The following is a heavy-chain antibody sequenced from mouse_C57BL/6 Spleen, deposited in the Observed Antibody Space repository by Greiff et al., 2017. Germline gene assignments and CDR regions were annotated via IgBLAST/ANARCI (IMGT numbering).Heavy chain of an antibody. J-gene: IGHJ3*01. CDR1: GYSFTGYY. Sequence: LVESGPELVKPGASVKISCKASGYSFTGYYMNWVKQSPEKSLEWIGEINPSTGGTTYNQKFKAKATLTVDKSSSTAYMQLKSLTSEDSAVYYCARRPWAYWGQGTLVTVSA. CDR2: INPSTGGT. V-gene: IGHV1-42*01. CDR3: ARRPWAY.